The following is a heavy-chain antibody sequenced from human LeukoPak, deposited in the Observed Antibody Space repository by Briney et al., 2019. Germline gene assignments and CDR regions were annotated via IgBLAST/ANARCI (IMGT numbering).Heavy chain of an antibody. D-gene: IGHD1-14*01. J-gene: IGHJ4*02. Sequence: GGSLRLSCAASGFTFSSYWMTWVRQAPGRGLEFVANIRGDGNEKYYMDSMKGRLTISRDNAKNSLFLQMSGLRAEDTAVYYCMTELLGYRGQGTLVTVSS. CDR3: MTELLGY. CDR2: IRGDGNEK. CDR1: GFTFSSYW. V-gene: IGHV3-7*03.